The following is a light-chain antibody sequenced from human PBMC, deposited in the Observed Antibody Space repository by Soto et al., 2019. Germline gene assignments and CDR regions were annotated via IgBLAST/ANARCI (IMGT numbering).Light chain of an antibody. V-gene: IGLV2-14*01. CDR1: NSDVGGYNY. J-gene: IGLJ1*01. CDR3: SSYRSSTTYV. CDR2: EVS. Sequence: QSALTQPASVSGSLGQSITISCTGTNSDVGGYNYVSWYQQHPGKAPKLMIYEVSNRPSGVSNRFSGSKSGNTASLTISGLQAEDEADYYCSSYRSSTTYVFGTGTKLTVL.